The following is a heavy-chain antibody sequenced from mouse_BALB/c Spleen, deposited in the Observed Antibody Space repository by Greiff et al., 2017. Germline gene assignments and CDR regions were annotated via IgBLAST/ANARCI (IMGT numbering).Heavy chain of an antibody. J-gene: IGHJ1*01. CDR1: GFTFSRSG. V-gene: IGHV5-17*02. Sequence: EVHLVQSGAGLVQPGGSRKLSCAASGFTFSRSGMHWVSQDPGKGLEWVGDISRGSSTTNYDETVKGRFTITRDNPKSTLYLQMTSLRSEDTAMYYCAREEGYDGNCYFDFWGAGTTVTVSS. CDR3: AREEGYDGNCYFDF. CDR2: ISRGSSTT. D-gene: IGHD2-2*01.